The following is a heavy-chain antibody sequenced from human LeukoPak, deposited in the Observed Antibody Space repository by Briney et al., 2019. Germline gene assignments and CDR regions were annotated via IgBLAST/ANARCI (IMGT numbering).Heavy chain of an antibody. CDR3: GRPSVLQIHGDYNY. CDR1: GRSIINTSAV. J-gene: IGHJ4*02. CDR2: LQHSGTT. V-gene: IGHV4-39*01. Sequence: SETLSLTCSLSGRSIINTSAVCGWIRQPPGKGLEWIGSLQHSGTTSYIPSLKNRVTMSVDTSRNELFLDLTSVTAADKAIYYCGRPSVLQIHGDYNYWGQGALVTVSS. D-gene: IGHD5-24*01.